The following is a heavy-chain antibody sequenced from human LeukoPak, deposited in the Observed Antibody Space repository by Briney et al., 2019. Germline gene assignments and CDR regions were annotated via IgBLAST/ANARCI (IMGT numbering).Heavy chain of an antibody. Sequence: GGSLRLSCAASGFTFSSYSMNWVRQAPGKGLEWVSYISSISSTIYYADSVKGRFTISRDNAKNSLYLQMNSLRAEDTAVYYCARDSGDYYNFNFDYWGQGTLVTVSS. CDR2: ISSISSTI. D-gene: IGHD4-11*01. V-gene: IGHV3-48*01. CDR3: ARDSGDYYNFNFDY. J-gene: IGHJ4*02. CDR1: GFTFSSYS.